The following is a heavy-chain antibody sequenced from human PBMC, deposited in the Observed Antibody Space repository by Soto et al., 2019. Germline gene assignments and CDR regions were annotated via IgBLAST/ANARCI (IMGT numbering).Heavy chain of an antibody. CDR3: ATHPPYGPLDH. CDR1: GGSISSISNH. CDR2: IYYSENT. J-gene: IGHJ4*02. D-gene: IGHD4-17*01. V-gene: IGHV4-39*01. Sequence: SETLSLTCAVSGGSISSISNHWGWIRQPPGKGLEWIGNIYYSENTYYNPSLKSRVTISVDTSKNQFSLRLTSVTAADTAVYYCATHPPYGPLDHWGQGTLVTVSS.